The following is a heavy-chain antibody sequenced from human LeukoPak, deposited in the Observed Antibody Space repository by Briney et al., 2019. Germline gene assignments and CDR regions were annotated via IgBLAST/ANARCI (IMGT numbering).Heavy chain of an antibody. J-gene: IGHJ3*02. CDR1: GFTFSSYA. V-gene: IGHV3-23*01. D-gene: IGHD3-22*01. CDR2: ISGSGGST. Sequence: GGSLRLSCAASGFTFSSYAMSWVRQAPGKGLEWVSAISGSGGSTYYADSVKGRFTISRDNSKNTLYLQMNSLRAEDTAVYYCAKGKGHYFDSSGYYWDAFDIWRQGTMVTVSS. CDR3: AKGKGHYFDSSGYYWDAFDI.